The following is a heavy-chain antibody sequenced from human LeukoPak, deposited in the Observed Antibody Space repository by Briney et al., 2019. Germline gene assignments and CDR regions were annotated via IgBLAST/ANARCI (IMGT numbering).Heavy chain of an antibody. Sequence: SVKVSCKASGGTFSSYAISWVRQAPGQGLEWMGGIIPIFGTANYAQKFQGRVTITADKSTSTAYMELSSLRSEGTAVYYCAREAIVVVPAAMEGASRFDPWGQGTLVTVSS. CDR2: IIPIFGTA. J-gene: IGHJ5*02. V-gene: IGHV1-69*06. CDR3: AREAIVVVPAAMEGASRFDP. D-gene: IGHD2-2*01. CDR1: GGTFSSYA.